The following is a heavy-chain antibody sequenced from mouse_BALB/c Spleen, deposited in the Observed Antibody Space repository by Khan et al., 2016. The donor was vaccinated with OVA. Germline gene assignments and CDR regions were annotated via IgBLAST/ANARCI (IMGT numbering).Heavy chain of an antibody. J-gene: IGHJ4*01. CDR3: ARQPYYHYNIMDY. Sequence: VELVESGPGLAAPSQSLSITCAISGFSLRNYGVHWVRQPPGKSLEWLAVIWSDGSTTYNSALKSRLTITKDNSQSQVFLKMNSLQTDDTAIYFCARQPYYHYNIMDYWGQGTSVTVSA. V-gene: IGHV2-6-1*01. D-gene: IGHD2-10*01. CDR1: GFSLRNYG. CDR2: IWSDGST.